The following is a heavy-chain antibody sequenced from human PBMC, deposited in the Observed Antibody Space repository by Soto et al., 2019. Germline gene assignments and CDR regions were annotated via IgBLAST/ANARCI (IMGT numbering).Heavy chain of an antibody. CDR2: VFYNGNT. V-gene: IGHV4-31*03. Sequence: SVTRSRTCTVSGGSLSRGGYFWNWIRQHPGKVLELVGYVFYNGNTHYNPPLKSRVIISLDTSENQFSSRLSSATATDTAVYYCARAVTTSFGLVDVSWTDYGCQGTLDTVSS. J-gene: IGHJ4*02. D-gene: IGHD3-3*01. CDR1: GGSLSRGGYF. CDR3: ARAVTTSFGLVDVSWTDY.